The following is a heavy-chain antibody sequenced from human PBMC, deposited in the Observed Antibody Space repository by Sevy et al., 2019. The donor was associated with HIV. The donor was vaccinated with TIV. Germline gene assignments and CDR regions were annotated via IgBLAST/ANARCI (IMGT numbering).Heavy chain of an antibody. CDR2: IGTAGDT. J-gene: IGHJ4*02. D-gene: IGHD6-19*01. CDR1: GFTFSSYD. V-gene: IGHV3-13*01. Sequence: GGSLRLSCAASGFTFSSYDMHWVRQATGKGLEWVSAIGTAGDTYYPGSVKGRFTIARENAKNSLYLQMNSLRVGDTAVYYCARAYSSGWYDYWVQGTLVTVSS. CDR3: ARAYSSGWYDY.